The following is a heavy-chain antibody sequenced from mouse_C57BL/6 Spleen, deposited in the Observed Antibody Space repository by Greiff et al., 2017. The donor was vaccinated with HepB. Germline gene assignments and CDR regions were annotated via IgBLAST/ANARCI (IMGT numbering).Heavy chain of an antibody. CDR2: IDPSDSET. J-gene: IGHJ3*01. CDR3: AREGELAWGSWFAY. D-gene: IGHD4-1*01. Sequence: VQLQQPGAELVRPGSSVKLSCKASGYTFTSYWLHLVKQRPIQGLEWIGNIDPSDSETHYNQKFKDKATLTVDKSSSTAYMQLSSLTSEDSAVYYCAREGELAWGSWFAYWGQGTLVTVSA. CDR1: GYTFTSYW. V-gene: IGHV1-52*01.